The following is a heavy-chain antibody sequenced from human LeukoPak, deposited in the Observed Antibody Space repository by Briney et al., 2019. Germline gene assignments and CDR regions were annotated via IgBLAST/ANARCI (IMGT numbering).Heavy chain of an antibody. Sequence: GGSLRLSCAASGFTFSTYWMSWVRQAPGKGLEWVADIKEDGNKVYYVDTVKGRFTISRDNAKNSLYLQMNSLRAEDTAVYYCARDSALYCSGNDCHWGFDFWGQGTMVSVSS. V-gene: IGHV3-7*01. CDR1: GFTFSTYW. CDR3: ARDSALYCSGNDCHWGFDF. CDR2: IKEDGNKV. D-gene: IGHD2-15*01. J-gene: IGHJ3*01.